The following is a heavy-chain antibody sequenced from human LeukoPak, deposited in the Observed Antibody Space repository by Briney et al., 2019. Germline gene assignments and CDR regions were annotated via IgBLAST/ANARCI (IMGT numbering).Heavy chain of an antibody. CDR2: ITNSGNSI. CDR1: GFPFSSYG. Sequence: GGSLRRSCAASGFPFSSYGMHWVRQAPGKGLEWLSFITNSGNSIYYADSVRGRFTISRDDAKNSLYLQINSLRAGDTAVYYCARDRAVANIGQLSPFHYCGQGTLVTVSS. V-gene: IGHV3-48*04. CDR3: ARDRAVANIGQLSPFHY. J-gene: IGHJ4*02. D-gene: IGHD6-19*01.